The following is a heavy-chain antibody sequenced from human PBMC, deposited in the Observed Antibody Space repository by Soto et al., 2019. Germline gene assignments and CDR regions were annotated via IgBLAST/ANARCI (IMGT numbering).Heavy chain of an antibody. J-gene: IGHJ4*02. CDR3: ARRLTPSVTAMGY. Sequence: QVQLVESGGGVVQPGRSLRLSCSASGFTFSDYAINWVSQAPGKGLEWVASISGDGINKYIADSVKGRFLISRDNSKNTVLLQMSSLGPEDTAVYYCARRLTPSVTAMGYWGQGTLVTVSS. CDR2: ISGDGINK. V-gene: IGHV3-30-3*01. D-gene: IGHD2-21*02. CDR1: GFTFSDYA.